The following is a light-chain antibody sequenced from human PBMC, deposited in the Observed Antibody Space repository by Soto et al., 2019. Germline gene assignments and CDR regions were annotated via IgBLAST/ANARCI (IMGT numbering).Light chain of an antibody. CDR1: KSLLHSNGYDY. J-gene: IGKJ5*01. V-gene: IGKV2-28*01. CDR2: LGS. Sequence: DIVLTQSPLSLSVTPGEPASISCRSDKSLLHSNGYDYLDWYLQKPGQSPQLLIYLGSYRASGVPDRFSVSGSRTDFTLRISRVEAEDAGVYYCMQARQSLTITFGQGTRLEMK. CDR3: MQARQSLTIT.